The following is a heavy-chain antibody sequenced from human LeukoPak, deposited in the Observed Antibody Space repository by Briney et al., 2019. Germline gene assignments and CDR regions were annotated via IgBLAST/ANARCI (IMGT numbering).Heavy chain of an antibody. CDR1: GGTFSSYA. J-gene: IGHJ6*02. CDR3: ARESYCSSTSCYSDYYYYGMDV. CDR2: IIPIFGTA. V-gene: IGHV1-69*05. Sequence: LWASVKVSCKASGGTFSSYAIGWVRQAPGQGLEWMGGIIPIFGTANYAQKLQGRVTMTTDTSTSTAYMELRSLRSDDTAVYYCARESYCSSTSCYSDYYYYGMDVWGQGTTVTVSS. D-gene: IGHD2-2*01.